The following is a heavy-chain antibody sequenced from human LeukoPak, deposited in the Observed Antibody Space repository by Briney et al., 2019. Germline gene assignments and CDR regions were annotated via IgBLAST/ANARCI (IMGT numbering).Heavy chain of an antibody. J-gene: IGHJ4*02. V-gene: IGHV4-31*03. CDR1: GGSISCGVYY. CDR2: ICYRGCT. Sequence: SQTLSLPCTVSGGSISCGVYYWRRIPRHPGEGLERPEYICYRGCTYYNPSLKSRVTIAVDTSKNQFSLKLSSVTAADTAVYYCAREEGYCSGGSCLDHFDYWGQGTLVTVSS. D-gene: IGHD2-15*01. CDR3: AREEGYCSGGSCLDHFDY.